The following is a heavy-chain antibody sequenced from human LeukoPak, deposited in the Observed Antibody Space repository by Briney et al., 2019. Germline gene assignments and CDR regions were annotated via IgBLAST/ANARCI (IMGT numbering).Heavy chain of an antibody. D-gene: IGHD3-3*01. Sequence: GGSLRLSCAASGFTFSSYSMNWVRQAPGKGLEWVSYISSSSSTIYYADSVKGRFTISRDNAKNSLYLQMNSLRDEDTAVYYCARVSISGYYDFWSVYSPSVAFDIWGQGTRVTVSS. CDR1: GFTFSSYS. V-gene: IGHV3-48*02. CDR2: ISSSSSTI. CDR3: ARVSISGYYDFWSVYSPSVAFDI. J-gene: IGHJ3*02.